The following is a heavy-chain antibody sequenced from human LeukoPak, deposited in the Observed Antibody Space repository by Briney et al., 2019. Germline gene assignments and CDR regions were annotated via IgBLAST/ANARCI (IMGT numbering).Heavy chain of an antibody. D-gene: IGHD6-13*01. V-gene: IGHV4-59*08. Sequence: SETLSLTCTVSGGSISSYYWSWIWQPPGKGLEWIGYIYYSGSTNYNPSLKSRVTISVDTSKNQFSLKLSSVTAADTAVYYCARQAIAAAFDYWGQGTLVTVSS. CDR1: GGSISSYY. CDR3: ARQAIAAAFDY. J-gene: IGHJ4*02. CDR2: IYYSGST.